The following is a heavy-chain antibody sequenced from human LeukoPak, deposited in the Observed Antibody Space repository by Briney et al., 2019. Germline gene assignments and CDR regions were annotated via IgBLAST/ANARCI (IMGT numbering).Heavy chain of an antibody. J-gene: IGHJ5*02. CDR3: ARGNRNSGNKGNNWFDP. V-gene: IGHV1-2*02. D-gene: IGHD1-14*01. CDR2: ITPNTGGT. CDR1: GYTFTAYY. Sequence: ASVKVSCKSSGYTFTAYYIHWVRQAPGQGLEWMGWITPNTGGTNYAQKFQGRVTMTRDTSIRTAYMELSRLRSDDTAVYYCARGNRNSGNKGNNWFDPWGQGTLVTVSS.